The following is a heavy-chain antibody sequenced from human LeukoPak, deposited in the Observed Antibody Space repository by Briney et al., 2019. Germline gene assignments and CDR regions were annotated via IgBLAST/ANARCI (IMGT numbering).Heavy chain of an antibody. CDR1: GYSISGGYY. D-gene: IGHD6-6*01. CDR2: IYHSGST. V-gene: IGHV4-38-2*01. J-gene: IGHJ4*02. Sequence: SETLSLTCAVSGYSISGGYYWGWIRQPPGKGLEWIGTIYHSGSTSYYPSLKSQITISVDTPKNQYSLNLSSVTAADTAVYYCARLASSSSTIGYWGQGTLVTVSS. CDR3: ARLASSSSTIGY.